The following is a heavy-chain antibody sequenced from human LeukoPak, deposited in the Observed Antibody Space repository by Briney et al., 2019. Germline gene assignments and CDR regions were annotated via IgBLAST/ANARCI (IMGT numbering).Heavy chain of an antibody. CDR2: IRSKANSYAT. CDR3: TRPFTIFGVPYYRDYYYYMDV. V-gene: IGHV3-73*01. J-gene: IGHJ6*03. D-gene: IGHD3-3*01. Sequence: EGSLRLSCAASGFTFSGSAMHWVRQASGKGLEWVGRIRSKANSYATAYAASVKGRFTISRDDSKNTAYLQMNSLKTEDTAVYYCTRPFTIFGVPYYRDYYYYMDVWGKGTTVTVSS. CDR1: GFTFSGSA.